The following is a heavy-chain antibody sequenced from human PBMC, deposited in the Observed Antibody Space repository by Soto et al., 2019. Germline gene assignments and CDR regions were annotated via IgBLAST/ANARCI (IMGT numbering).Heavy chain of an antibody. CDR3: ARDSQLVVLDHYYYYYGMDV. Sequence: PSETLSLTCTVSGGSIISYYWSWIRQRPGKGLEWIGYIYYSGSTNYNPSLKSRVTISVDTSKNQFSLKLSSVTAADTAVYYCARDSQLVVLDHYYYYYGMDVWGQGTTVTVSS. CDR1: GGSIISYY. CDR2: IYYSGST. J-gene: IGHJ6*02. V-gene: IGHV4-59*01. D-gene: IGHD6-6*01.